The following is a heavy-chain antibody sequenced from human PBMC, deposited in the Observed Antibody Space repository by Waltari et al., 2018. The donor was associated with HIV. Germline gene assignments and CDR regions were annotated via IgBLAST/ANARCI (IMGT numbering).Heavy chain of an antibody. V-gene: IGHV1-69*01. CDR3: ARGGNRGYSTLNLDY. CDR1: GGTFSSYA. J-gene: IGHJ4*02. Sequence: QVQLVQSGAEVKKPGSSVKVSCKASGGTFSSYAISWVRQAPGQGLEWMGGIIPIFGTANSAQKFQGSVTITADESTSTAYMELSSLRSEDTSVYYCARGGNRGYSTLNLDYWGQGTLVTVSS. D-gene: IGHD3-22*01. CDR2: IIPIFGTA.